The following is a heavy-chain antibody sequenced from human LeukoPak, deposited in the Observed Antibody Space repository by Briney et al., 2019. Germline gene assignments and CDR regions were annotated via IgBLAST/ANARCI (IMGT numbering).Heavy chain of an antibody. Sequence: GASVKVSCKVSGYTLTELSMHWVRQAPGKGLEWMGGFDPEDGETIYAQKFQGRVTMTEDTSTDTAYMELSSLRYEDTAVYYCATAPSLYYYDSSGYYRLDYWGQGTLVTVSS. CDR1: GYTLTELS. CDR2: FDPEDGET. V-gene: IGHV1-24*01. D-gene: IGHD3-22*01. CDR3: ATAPSLYYYDSSGYYRLDY. J-gene: IGHJ4*02.